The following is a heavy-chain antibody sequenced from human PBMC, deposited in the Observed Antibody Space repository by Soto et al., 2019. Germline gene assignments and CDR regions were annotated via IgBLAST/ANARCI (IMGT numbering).Heavy chain of an antibody. CDR2: IIPLFGTP. V-gene: IGHV1-69*13. CDR3: AAGIGITFGGVTRGFDY. Sequence: VNGSCKSSGCSFTTLAFGCVSKAHGQGLEWMGRIIPLFGTPNYAQRFQGRVAIFADESTNTTYMELSSLTSEDPAVYYCAAGIGITFGGVTRGFDYWGQGTLVTVSS. CDR1: GCSFTTLA. J-gene: IGHJ4*02. D-gene: IGHD3-16*01.